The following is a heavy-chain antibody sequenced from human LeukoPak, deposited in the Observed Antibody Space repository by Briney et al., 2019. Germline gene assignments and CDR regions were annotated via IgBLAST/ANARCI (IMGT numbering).Heavy chain of an antibody. CDR2: ISSSGAII. D-gene: IGHD2-15*01. J-gene: IGHJ4*02. CDR1: GFTFSSYE. CDR3: ARAVVGYCYSDY. V-gene: IGHV3-48*03. Sequence: GGSLRLSCAASGFTFSSYEMNWVRQAPGKGREWVSYISSSGAIIYYADSVKGRFTISRDNAKNSLDLQMSSLTVEDTAVYYCARAVVGYCYSDYWGQGTLVTVSS.